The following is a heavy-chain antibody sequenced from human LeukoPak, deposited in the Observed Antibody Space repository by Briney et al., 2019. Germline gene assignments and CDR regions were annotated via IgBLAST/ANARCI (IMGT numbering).Heavy chain of an antibody. CDR1: GGSFSGYY. D-gene: IGHD2-21*01. CDR3: ARGSHSYCGGDCYYVWFDY. Sequence: PSETLSLTCAVYGGSFSGYYWSWIRQPPGKGLEWIGYIYYSGSTYYNPSLKSRVTISVDTSKNQFSLKLSSVTAADTAVYYCARGSHSYCGGDCYYVWFDYWGQGTLVTVSS. CDR2: IYYSGST. V-gene: IGHV4-34*01. J-gene: IGHJ4*02.